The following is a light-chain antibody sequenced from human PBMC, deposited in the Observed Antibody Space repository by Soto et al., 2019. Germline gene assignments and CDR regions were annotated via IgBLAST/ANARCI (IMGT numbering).Light chain of an antibody. CDR3: CSHAGSDTYV. Sequence: QSVLTQPASVSGSPGQSITISCTGTSSDVGGYNYVSWYQHYPGKAPQLMIYEGFKRPSGISSRFSGSKSGNTASLTISGLQAEDQADYYCCSHAGSDTYVFGTGTKV. CDR1: SSDVGGYNY. CDR2: EGF. J-gene: IGLJ1*01. V-gene: IGLV2-23*01.